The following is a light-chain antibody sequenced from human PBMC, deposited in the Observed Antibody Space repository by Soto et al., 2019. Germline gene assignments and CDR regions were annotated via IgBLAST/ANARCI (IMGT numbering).Light chain of an antibody. CDR3: KQRSNWPRT. J-gene: IGKJ5*01. CDR2: EAS. Sequence: EIVLTQSPATLSLSPGEGAALSCRASQSVSDYLAWYQQKPGQVPRLLIYEASRRATGIQARFSGSGSGTDFTLTIRSLEPEDFAVYYCKQRSNWPRTFGQGTRLEIK. V-gene: IGKV3-11*01. CDR1: QSVSDY.